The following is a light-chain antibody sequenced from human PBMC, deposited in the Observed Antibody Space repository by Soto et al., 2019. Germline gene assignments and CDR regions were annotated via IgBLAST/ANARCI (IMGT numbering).Light chain of an antibody. CDR2: DAS. J-gene: IGKJ2*01. CDR3: QQYNSYSYT. Sequence: DIQMTQSPSTLSTSVGDRVTITCRASQSISSWLAWYQQKPGKAPNLLIYDASSLESGVPSRFSGSGYGTEFTLTISSLQPDDFATYYCQQYNSYSYTFGQGTKLEIK. CDR1: QSISSW. V-gene: IGKV1-5*01.